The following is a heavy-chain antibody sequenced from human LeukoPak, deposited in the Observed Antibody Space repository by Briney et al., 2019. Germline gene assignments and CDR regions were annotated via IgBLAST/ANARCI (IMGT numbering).Heavy chain of an antibody. CDR2: IYYSGST. CDR1: GGSISSYY. CDR3: ARDSPPNFNTYYYDSSATDAFDI. Sequence: SETLSLTCTVSGGSISSYYWSWIRQPPGKGLEWIGYIYYSGSTNYNPSLKSRVTISVDTSKNQFSLKLSSVTAADTAVYYCARDSPPNFNTYYYDSSATDAFDIWGQGTMVTVSS. J-gene: IGHJ3*02. D-gene: IGHD3-22*01. V-gene: IGHV4-59*01.